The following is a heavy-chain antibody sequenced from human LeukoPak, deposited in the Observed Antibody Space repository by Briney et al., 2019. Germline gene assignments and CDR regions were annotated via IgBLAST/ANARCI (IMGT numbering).Heavy chain of an antibody. CDR1: GFTFSSYS. CDR3: ARSAAGTYY. D-gene: IGHD1-1*01. Sequence: KAGGSLRLSCVASGFTFSSYSMNWVRQAPGKGLEWVSSISSSSSYKYYTDSVKGRFIISRDNAKNSLYLQMNSLRAEDTAVYYCARSAAGTYYWGQGTLVTVSS. J-gene: IGHJ4*02. CDR2: ISSSSSYK. V-gene: IGHV3-21*01.